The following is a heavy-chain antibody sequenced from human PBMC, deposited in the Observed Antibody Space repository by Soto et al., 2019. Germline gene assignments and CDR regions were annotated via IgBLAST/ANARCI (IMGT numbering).Heavy chain of an antibody. CDR2: IKSDGSSI. Sequence: EVQLVESGGGLVQPGGSLRLSCAASGFPFSNYWMHWVRQAPGKGLVWVSRIKSDGSSISYADSVKGRFTISRDNARNTLYLQMNSLRAEDTAVYYCARGGFSGSGSYIQGDYWGQGTLVTVSS. J-gene: IGHJ4*02. V-gene: IGHV3-74*01. CDR3: ARGGFSGSGSYIQGDY. D-gene: IGHD3-10*01. CDR1: GFPFSNYW.